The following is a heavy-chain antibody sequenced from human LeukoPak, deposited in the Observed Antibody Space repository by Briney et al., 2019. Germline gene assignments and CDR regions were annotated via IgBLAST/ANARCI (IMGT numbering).Heavy chain of an antibody. V-gene: IGHV1-18*01. J-gene: IGHJ6*02. D-gene: IGHD3-3*01. CDR2: ISAYNGNT. Sequence: ASAKVSCKASGYTFTSYGISWVRQAPGQGLEWMGWISAYNGNTNYAQKLQGRVTMTTDTSTSTAYMELRSLRSDDTAVYYCARDPPRITIFGVVPLHRMDVWGQGTTVTVSS. CDR3: ARDPPRITIFGVVPLHRMDV. CDR1: GYTFTSYG.